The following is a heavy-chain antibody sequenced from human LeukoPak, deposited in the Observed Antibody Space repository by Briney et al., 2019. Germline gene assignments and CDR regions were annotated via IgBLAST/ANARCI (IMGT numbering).Heavy chain of an antibody. CDR2: IYYSGST. CDR1: GGSISSYY. Sequence: SETLSLTCTVSGGSISSYYWSWIRQPPGKGLEWIGYIYYSGSTNYNPSLKSRVTISVDTSKNQFSLKLSSVTAADTAVYYCARMITMVRGVIVDYWGQGTLVTVSS. D-gene: IGHD3-10*01. CDR3: ARMITMVRGVIVDY. V-gene: IGHV4-59*01. J-gene: IGHJ4*02.